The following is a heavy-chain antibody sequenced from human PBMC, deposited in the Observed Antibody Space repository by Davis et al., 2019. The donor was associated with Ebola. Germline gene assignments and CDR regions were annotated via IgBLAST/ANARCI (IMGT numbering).Heavy chain of an antibody. CDR2: INHSGST. CDR1: GGSFSGYY. Sequence: PSETLSLTCAVYGGSFSGYYWSWIRQPPGKGLEWIGEINHSGSTNYNPSLKSRVTISVDTSKNQFSLKLSSVTAADTAVYYCARVRRDYYYYMDVWGKGTTVTVSS. CDR3: ARVRRDYYYYMDV. J-gene: IGHJ6*03. V-gene: IGHV4-34*01.